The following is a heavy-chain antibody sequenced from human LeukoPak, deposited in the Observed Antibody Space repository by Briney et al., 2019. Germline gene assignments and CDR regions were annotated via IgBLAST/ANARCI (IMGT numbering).Heavy chain of an antibody. J-gene: IGHJ3*02. CDR2: IYSGGST. CDR1: GFTVSSNY. CDR3: AREAGGSGWYGDAFDI. V-gene: IGHV3-53*01. D-gene: IGHD6-19*01. Sequence: GGSLRLSCAVSGFTVSSNYMSWVRQAPGKGLEWVSVIYSGGSTYYADSVKGRFTISRDNSKNTLYLQMNSLRAEDTAVYYCAREAGGSGWYGDAFDIWGQGTMVTVSS.